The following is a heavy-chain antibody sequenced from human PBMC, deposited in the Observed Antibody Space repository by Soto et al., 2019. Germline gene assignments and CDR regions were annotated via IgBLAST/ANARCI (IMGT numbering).Heavy chain of an antibody. Sequence: PGGSLRLSCAASGFTFSNAWMNWVRQAPGKGLEWVGRIKSKTDGGTTDYAAPVKGRFTISRDDSKNTLYLQMNSLKTEDTAVYYCTKSYYDFWSGYYLVAFDIWGQGTMVTVSS. J-gene: IGHJ3*02. CDR1: GFTFSNAW. CDR2: IKSKTDGGTT. CDR3: TKSYYDFWSGYYLVAFDI. V-gene: IGHV3-15*07. D-gene: IGHD3-3*01.